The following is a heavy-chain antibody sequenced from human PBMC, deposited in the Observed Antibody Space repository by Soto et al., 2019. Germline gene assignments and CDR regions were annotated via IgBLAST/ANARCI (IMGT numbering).Heavy chain of an antibody. J-gene: IGHJ4*02. Sequence: ASVKVSCKASGYTFTSYGISWVRQAPGQRLEWIGWIVVGSGNTNYAQKFQERVTITRDMSTSTAYMELSSLRSEDTAVYYCAAVRNYDILTGYSNFDYWGKGTLVTVS. CDR3: AAVRNYDILTGYSNFDY. CDR2: IVVGSGNT. D-gene: IGHD3-9*01. CDR1: GYTFTSYG. V-gene: IGHV1-58*02.